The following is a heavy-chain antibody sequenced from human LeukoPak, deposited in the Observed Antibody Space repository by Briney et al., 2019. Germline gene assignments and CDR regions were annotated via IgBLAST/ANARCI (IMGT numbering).Heavy chain of an antibody. CDR1: GGTFSSYA. Sequence: SVKVSCKASGGTFSSYAISWVRQAPGQGLEWMGGIIPIFGTANYAQKSQGRVTITADESTSTAYMELSSLRSEDTAVYYCARDRSVDTAMVVPYNWFDPWGQGTLVTVSS. J-gene: IGHJ5*02. CDR3: ARDRSVDTAMVVPYNWFDP. D-gene: IGHD5-18*01. CDR2: IIPIFGTA. V-gene: IGHV1-69*13.